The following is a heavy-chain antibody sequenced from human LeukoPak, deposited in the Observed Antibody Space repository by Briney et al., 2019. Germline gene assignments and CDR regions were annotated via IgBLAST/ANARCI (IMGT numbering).Heavy chain of an antibody. CDR1: GFTFSDYY. Sequence: GSLRLSCAASGFTFSDYYMSWIRQAPGKGLEWVSYISSSGSTIYYADSVKGRFTISRDNAKNSLYLQMNSLRAEDTAVYYCASPFYSNYYYYYGMDVWGQGTTVTVS. J-gene: IGHJ6*02. CDR2: ISSSGSTI. V-gene: IGHV3-11*01. CDR3: ASPFYSNYYYYYGMDV. D-gene: IGHD4-11*01.